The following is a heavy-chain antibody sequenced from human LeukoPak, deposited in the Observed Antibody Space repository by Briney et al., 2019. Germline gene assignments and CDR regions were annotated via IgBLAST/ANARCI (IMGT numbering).Heavy chain of an antibody. CDR3: ARVTSSGWLNY. J-gene: IGHJ4*02. V-gene: IGHV4-4*07. Sequence: PSETLSLTCTVSGGSISSYYWSWIRQPAGKGLEWIGRTYTSGSTNYNPSLKSRVTMSVDTSKNQFSLKLGSVTAADTAVYYCARVTSSGWLNYWGQGTLVTVSS. D-gene: IGHD6-19*01. CDR2: TYTSGST. CDR1: GGSISSYY.